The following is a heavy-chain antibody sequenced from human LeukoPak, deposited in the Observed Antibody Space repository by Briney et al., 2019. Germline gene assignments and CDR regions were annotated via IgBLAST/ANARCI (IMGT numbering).Heavy chain of an antibody. CDR2: ISGST. J-gene: IGHJ6*02. Sequence: GGSLRLSCAASGFTLSSHAMSWVRQAPGKGLEWVSAISGSTYNADSVKGRFTISRDNSKNTLYLQMNSLRAEDTAVYYCAKDLTPGSSWYVIYYYYGMDVWGQGTTVTVSS. V-gene: IGHV3-23*01. D-gene: IGHD6-13*01. CDR1: GFTLSSHA. CDR3: AKDLTPGSSWYVIYYYYGMDV.